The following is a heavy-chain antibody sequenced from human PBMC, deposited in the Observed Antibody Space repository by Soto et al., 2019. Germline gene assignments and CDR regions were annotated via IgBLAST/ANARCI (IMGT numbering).Heavy chain of an antibody. CDR2: IYYSGST. Sequence: PSETLSLTCTVSGGSISSGGYYWSWIRQHPGKGLEWIGYIYYSGSTYYNPSLKSRVTISVDTSKNQFSLKLSSVTAADTAVYYCARSPNGDFAAAGSLDYWGQGTLVTVSS. CDR3: ARSPNGDFAAAGSLDY. CDR1: GGSISSGGYY. D-gene: IGHD6-13*01. J-gene: IGHJ4*02. V-gene: IGHV4-31*03.